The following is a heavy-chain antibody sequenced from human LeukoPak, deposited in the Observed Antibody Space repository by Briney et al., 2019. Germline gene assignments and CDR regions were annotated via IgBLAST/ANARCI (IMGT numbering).Heavy chain of an antibody. D-gene: IGHD3-10*01. CDR2: ISSSSSYI. CDR1: GFTFSSYS. V-gene: IGHV3-21*01. Sequence: PGGSLRLSCAASGFTFSSYSMNWVRQAPGKGLERVSSISSSSSYIYYADSVKGRFTISRDNAKNSLYLQMNSLRAEDTAVYYCATGHGSGSYYNSYYYYYGMDVWGQGTTVTVSS. CDR3: ATGHGSGSYYNSYYYYYGMDV. J-gene: IGHJ6*02.